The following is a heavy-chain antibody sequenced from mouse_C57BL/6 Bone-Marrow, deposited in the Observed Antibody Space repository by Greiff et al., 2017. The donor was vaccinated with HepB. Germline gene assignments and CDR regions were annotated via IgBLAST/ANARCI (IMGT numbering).Heavy chain of an antibody. Sequence: EVQRVESGGDLVKPGGSLKLSCAASGFTFSSYGMSWVRQTPDKRLEWVATISSGGSYTYYPDSVKGRFTISRDNAKNTLYLQMSSLKSEDTAMYYCARHNYDCYYETDFDYWGQGTTLTVSS. CDR3: ARHNYDCYYETDFDY. CDR2: ISSGGSYT. CDR1: GFTFSSYG. V-gene: IGHV5-6*01. D-gene: IGHD2-3*01. J-gene: IGHJ2*01.